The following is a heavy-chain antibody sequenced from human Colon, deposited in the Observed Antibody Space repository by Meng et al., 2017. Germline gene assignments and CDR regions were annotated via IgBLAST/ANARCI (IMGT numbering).Heavy chain of an antibody. CDR3: THSGSFFGNFGY. V-gene: IGHV3-15*01. D-gene: IGHD1-26*01. Sequence: AESLTLSCAASGLTFSYAWMNWVRQAQGKGLGWVGRIKSKASGGTIDYAAPVKGRSTISRDDSKNTMYLPMNSRKTEDTAVYYCTHSGSFFGNFGYWGQGTLVTVSS. CDR1: GLTFSYAW. CDR2: IKSKASGGTI. J-gene: IGHJ4*02.